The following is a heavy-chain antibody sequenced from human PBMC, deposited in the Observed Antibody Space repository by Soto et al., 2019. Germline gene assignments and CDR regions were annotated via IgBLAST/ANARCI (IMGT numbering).Heavy chain of an antibody. CDR3: ARAYSGRLPRRADYYYALDV. J-gene: IGHJ6*02. D-gene: IGHD2-15*01. CDR1: GFTFSDYD. V-gene: IGHV3-13*05. CDR2: IGAARDP. Sequence: EVQLVESGGGSVKPGGSLRLSCTVSGFTFSDYDMLCVRRGSGRGVEGVSTIGAARDPYYTGPVKCRFTISRENARNSMFLQMNSVTVGDTAVYYCARAYSGRLPRRADYYYALDVWGQGTMVTVSS.